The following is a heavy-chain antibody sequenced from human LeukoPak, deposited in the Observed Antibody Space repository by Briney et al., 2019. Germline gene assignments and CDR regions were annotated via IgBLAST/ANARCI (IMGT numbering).Heavy chain of an antibody. CDR3: ARDPAPQGWFDS. CDR2: IYSGGST. Sequence: QAGGSLRLSCAASGFTVSSNYMSWVRQAPGKGLEWVSIIYSGGSTYYADSVKGRFTISRDNSKNTLYLQMNCLRAEDTAVYYCARDPAPQGWFDSWGQGTLVTVSS. V-gene: IGHV3-53*01. CDR1: GFTVSSNY. J-gene: IGHJ5*01.